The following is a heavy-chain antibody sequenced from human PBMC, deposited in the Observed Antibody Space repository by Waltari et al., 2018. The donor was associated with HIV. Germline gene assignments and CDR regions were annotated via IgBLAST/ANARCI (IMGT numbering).Heavy chain of an antibody. Sequence: EVQLVESGGGLVQPGGSLRLSCSASGFTFSSYWMHWVRQAPGKGLVWVSGINRDGSTIRYADSVKGRFTISRDNAKNTLYLQMNSLRPEDTALYYCARGQYYSMDVWGQGTTVTVSS. CDR1: GFTFSSYW. D-gene: IGHD3-10*01. CDR3: ARGQYYSMDV. V-gene: IGHV3-74*01. CDR2: INRDGSTI. J-gene: IGHJ6*02.